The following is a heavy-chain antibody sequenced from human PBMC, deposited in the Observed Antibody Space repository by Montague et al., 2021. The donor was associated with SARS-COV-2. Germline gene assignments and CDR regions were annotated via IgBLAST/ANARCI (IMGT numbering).Heavy chain of an antibody. CDR2: VDYSGST. J-gene: IGHJ4*02. Sequence: SETLSPTCTVTGGPISGSSDYWGWIRQFPGKGLEWIASVDYSGSTYYXPSLKSRLTISVDTSKNQFSLKLNSVTAADTALYYCARREYSYGWGDWGQGTLVTVSS. CDR1: GGPISGSSDY. V-gene: IGHV4-39*01. D-gene: IGHD5-18*01. CDR3: ARREYSYGWGD.